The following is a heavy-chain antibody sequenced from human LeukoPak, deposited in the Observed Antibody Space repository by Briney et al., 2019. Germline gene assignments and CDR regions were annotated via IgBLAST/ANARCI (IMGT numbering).Heavy chain of an antibody. CDR2: ISGSGGST. D-gene: IGHD2-15*01. CDR1: GFTFSSYA. V-gene: IGHV3-23*01. CDR3: AKTVSGYCSGGSCRAMDV. Sequence: GGSLRLSCAASGFTFSSYAMSWVRQAPGKGLEWVSAISGSGGSTYYADSVKGRFTISRDNSKNTLYLQMNSLRAEDTAVYYCAKTVSGYCSGGSCRAMDVWGQGTTVTVSS. J-gene: IGHJ6*02.